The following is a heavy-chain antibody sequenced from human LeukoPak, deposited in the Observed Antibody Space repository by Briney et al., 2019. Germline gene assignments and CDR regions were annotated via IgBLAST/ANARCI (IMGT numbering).Heavy chain of an antibody. V-gene: IGHV3-53*05. CDR2: IYSGGST. J-gene: IGHJ5*02. CDR1: GFTVSSDY. CDR3: ARNWFDP. Sequence: GGSLRLSCAASGFTVSSDYMSWVRQAPGKGLEWVSVIYSGGSTYYADSAKGRFTISRDKSKSTVYLQMNSLRFEDTAMYYCARNWFDPWGQGTLVTVSS.